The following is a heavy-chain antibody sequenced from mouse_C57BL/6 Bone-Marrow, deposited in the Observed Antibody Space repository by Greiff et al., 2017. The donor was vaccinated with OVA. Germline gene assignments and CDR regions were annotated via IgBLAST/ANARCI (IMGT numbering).Heavy chain of an antibody. V-gene: IGHV5-16*01. D-gene: IGHD1-1*01. J-gene: IGHJ4*01. CDR2: INYDGSST. Sequence: VQLKESEGGLVQPGSSMKLSCTASGFTFSDYYMAWVRQVPEKGLEWVANINYDGSSTYYLDSLKSRFIISRDNAKNILYLQMSSLKSEDTATYYWARDRGRLLRDYAMDYWGQGTSVTVSS. CDR3: ARDRGRLLRDYAMDY. CDR1: GFTFSDYY.